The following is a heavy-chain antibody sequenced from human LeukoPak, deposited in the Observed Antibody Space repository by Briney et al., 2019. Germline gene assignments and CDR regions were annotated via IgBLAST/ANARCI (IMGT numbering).Heavy chain of an antibody. CDR1: GYTFTSYG. CDR3: ARDFRSRNNVGATPDAFDI. V-gene: IGHV1-18*01. CDR2: ISTYNGNT. Sequence: ASVKVSCKASGYTFTSYGINWVPQAPGQGLEWMGWISTYNGNTNYAQKLQGRVTMTTDTSTSTAYMELRSLRSDDTAVYYCARDFRSRNNVGATPDAFDIWGPGTMVTVSS. J-gene: IGHJ3*02. D-gene: IGHD1-26*01.